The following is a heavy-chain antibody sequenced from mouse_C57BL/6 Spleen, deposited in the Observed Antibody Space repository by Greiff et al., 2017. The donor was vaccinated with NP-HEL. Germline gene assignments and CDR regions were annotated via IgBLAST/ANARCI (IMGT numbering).Heavy chain of an antibody. J-gene: IGHJ3*01. Sequence: EVQLQESGPGLVKPSQSLSLTCSVTGYSITSGYYWNWIRQFPGNKLEWMGYISYDGSNNYNPSLKNRISITRDTSKNQFFLKLNSVTTEDTATYYCARGADGGFAYWGQGTLVTVSA. CDR3: ARGADGGFAY. V-gene: IGHV3-6*01. CDR2: ISYDGSN. CDR1: GYSITSGYY.